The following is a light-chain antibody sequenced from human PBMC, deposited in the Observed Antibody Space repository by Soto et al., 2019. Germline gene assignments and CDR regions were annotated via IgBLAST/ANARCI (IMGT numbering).Light chain of an antibody. J-gene: IGLJ2*01. CDR3: QSYDISLSVSVV. V-gene: IGLV1-40*01. CDR2: GNT. Sequence: QSVLTQPPSVSGAPGQRVTISCTGSSSNIGAGYDVQWYQQLPGAAPRLLIFGNTNRPSGVPDRFSGSRSGTSASLAISGLQVEDEADYYCQSYDISLSVSVVFGGGTKVTVL. CDR1: SSNIGAGYD.